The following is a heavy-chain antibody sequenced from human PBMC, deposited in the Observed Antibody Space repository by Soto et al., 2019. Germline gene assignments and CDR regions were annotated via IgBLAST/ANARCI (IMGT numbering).Heavy chain of an antibody. D-gene: IGHD3-16*01. CDR1: GFSLSTSGVG. CDR2: IYWNDDK. J-gene: IGHJ5*02. CDR3: ARINSYDYVLGSYSIWFDP. V-gene: IGHV2-5*01. Sequence: QITLKESGPTLVKPTQTLTLTCTFSGFSLSTSGVGVGWIRQPPGKALEWLALIYWNDDKRYSPSLKSRLTITKDTSKNQVVLTMTNMDPVDTATYYCARINSYDYVLGSYSIWFDPWGQGTLVTVSS.